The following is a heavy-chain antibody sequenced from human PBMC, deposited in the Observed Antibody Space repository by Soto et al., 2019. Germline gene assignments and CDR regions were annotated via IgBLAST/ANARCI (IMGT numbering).Heavy chain of an antibody. Sequence: SETLSLTCTVSGGSISSSSYYWGWIRQPPGKGLEWIGSIYYSGSTYYNPSLKSRVTISVDTSKNQFSLKLSSVTAADTAVYYCARDPIPLGIAAAAQHSPFDYWGQGTLVTVSS. CDR3: ARDPIPLGIAAAAQHSPFDY. CDR1: GGSISSSSYY. V-gene: IGHV4-39*01. D-gene: IGHD6-13*01. CDR2: IYYSGST. J-gene: IGHJ4*02.